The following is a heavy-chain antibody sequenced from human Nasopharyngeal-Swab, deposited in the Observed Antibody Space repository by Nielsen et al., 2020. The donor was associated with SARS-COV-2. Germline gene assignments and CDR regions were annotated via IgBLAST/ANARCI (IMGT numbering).Heavy chain of an antibody. D-gene: IGHD3-22*01. J-gene: IGHJ4*02. CDR2: VSGSGDST. Sequence: VRQAPGKGLEWVSTVSGSGDSTYYADSVKGRFTISRDNSKSTLYLQMNSLGVEDTAVYYCATPDSNAYYLAFDFWGQGTLVTVSS. CDR3: ATPDSNAYYLAFDF. V-gene: IGHV3-23*01.